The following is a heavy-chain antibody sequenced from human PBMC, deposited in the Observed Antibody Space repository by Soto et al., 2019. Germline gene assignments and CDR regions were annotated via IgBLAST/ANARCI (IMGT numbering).Heavy chain of an antibody. CDR3: AKDLGDSSSPFDY. Sequence: QVQLVESGGGVVQPGRSLRLSCAASGFTFSSYGMHWVRQAPGKGLEWVAVISYDGSNKYYADSVKGRFTISRDNSKNTLYLQMNSLRAEDTAVYYCAKDLGDSSSPFDYWGQGTLVTVSS. CDR1: GFTFSSYG. CDR2: ISYDGSNK. V-gene: IGHV3-30*18. J-gene: IGHJ4*02. D-gene: IGHD3-22*01.